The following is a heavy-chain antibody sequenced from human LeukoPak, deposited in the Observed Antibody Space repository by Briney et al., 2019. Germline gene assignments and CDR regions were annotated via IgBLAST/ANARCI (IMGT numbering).Heavy chain of an antibody. CDR2: ISSSSSYI. V-gene: IGHV3-21*01. CDR1: GFTFSSYS. J-gene: IGHJ3*02. CDR3: ARDSHLYDYVWGSYDAFDI. Sequence: GGSLRLSCAASGFTFSSYSMNWVRQAPGKGLEWVSSISSSSSYIYYADSVKGRFTISRDNAKNSLYLQMNSLRAEDTAVHYCARDSHLYDYVWGSYDAFDIWGQGTMVTVSS. D-gene: IGHD3-16*01.